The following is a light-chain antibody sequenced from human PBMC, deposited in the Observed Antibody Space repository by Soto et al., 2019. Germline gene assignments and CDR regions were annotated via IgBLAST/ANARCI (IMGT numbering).Light chain of an antibody. V-gene: IGKV1-39*01. J-gene: IGKJ5*01. CDR3: QQSSSSPIT. CDR2: AAS. Sequence: DIQMTQSPSSLSASVGDRVTITCRSSQRINNYLNWYQQKPGKARNLLIYAASILQSGDPSRFSGSGSGTDFTLTISSLQPEDFAPYYCQQSSSSPITFGQGTRLEIK. CDR1: QRINNY.